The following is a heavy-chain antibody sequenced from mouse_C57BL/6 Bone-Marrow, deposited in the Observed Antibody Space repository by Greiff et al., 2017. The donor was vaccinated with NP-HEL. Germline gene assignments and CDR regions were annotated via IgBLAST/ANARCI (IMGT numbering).Heavy chain of an antibody. D-gene: IGHD1-1*01. Sequence: DVQLVESEGGLVQPGSSMKLSCTASGFTFSDYYMAWVRQVPEKGLEWVANINYDGSSTYYLDSLKSRFIISRDNAKNILYLQMSSLKSEDTATYYCAREGGYYYGSSYDYYAMDYWGQGTSVTVSS. CDR3: AREGGYYYGSSYDYYAMDY. CDR2: INYDGSST. J-gene: IGHJ4*01. CDR1: GFTFSDYY. V-gene: IGHV5-16*01.